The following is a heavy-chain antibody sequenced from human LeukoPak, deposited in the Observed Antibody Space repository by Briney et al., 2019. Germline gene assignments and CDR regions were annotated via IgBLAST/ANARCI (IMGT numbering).Heavy chain of an antibody. Sequence: GGSLRLSCAVSGFTFSSYALHWVRQAPGKGLEWVALISHDGSDKYYADSVKGRFPISRDNSKNMLYLQMNSLRIEDTAVYYCARNSDYYDYSPQSVWGQGTLVTVS. V-gene: IGHV3-30*04. J-gene: IGHJ4*02. CDR3: ARNSDYYDYSPQSV. CDR2: ISHDGSDK. D-gene: IGHD3-22*01. CDR1: GFTFSSYA.